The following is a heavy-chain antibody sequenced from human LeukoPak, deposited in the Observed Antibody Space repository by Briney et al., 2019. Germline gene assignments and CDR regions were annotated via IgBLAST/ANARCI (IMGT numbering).Heavy chain of an antibody. Sequence: GGSLRLSCAASGFTVTTNSMNWVRQAPGKGLEWVSVISTGDEIHYAESVKGRFTISRDSSSNTLSLHMNSLRVEGTAIYYCATSQGPGNHWFDPWGQGTLVTVSS. CDR1: GFTVTTNS. CDR2: ISTGDEI. CDR3: ATSQGPGNHWFDP. J-gene: IGHJ5*02. V-gene: IGHV3-53*01.